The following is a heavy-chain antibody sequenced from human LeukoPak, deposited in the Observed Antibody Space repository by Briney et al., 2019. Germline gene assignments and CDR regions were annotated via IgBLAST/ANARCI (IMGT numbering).Heavy chain of an antibody. CDR2: IYSGGST. CDR1: GFTVSSNY. V-gene: IGHV3-53*01. CDR3: ARYDFWSGFDY. D-gene: IGHD3-3*01. J-gene: IGHJ4*02. Sequence: GALRLSCAASGFTVSSNYMSWVRQAPGKGLEWVSVIYSGGSTYYADSVKGRFTISRDNSKNTLYLQMNSLRAEDTAVYYCARYDFWSGFDYWGQGTLVTVSS.